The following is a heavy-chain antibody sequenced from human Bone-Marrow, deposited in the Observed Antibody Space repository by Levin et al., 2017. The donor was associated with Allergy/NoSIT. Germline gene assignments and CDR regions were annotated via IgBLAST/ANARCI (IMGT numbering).Heavy chain of an antibody. CDR1: GFTFSSYW. J-gene: IGHJ4*02. CDR2: IKQDGSEK. V-gene: IGHV3-7*04. D-gene: IGHD2-15*01. Sequence: GGSLRLSCAASGFTFSSYWMSWVRQAPGKGLEWVANIKQDGSEKYYVDSVKGRFTISRDNAKNSLYLQMNSLRAEDTAVYYCGRGPRDTIVVVVAALVYLDYWGQGTLVTVSS. CDR3: GRGPRDTIVVVVAALVYLDY.